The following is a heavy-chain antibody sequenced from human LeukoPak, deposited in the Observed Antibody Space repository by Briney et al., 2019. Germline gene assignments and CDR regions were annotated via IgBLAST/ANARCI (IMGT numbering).Heavy chain of an antibody. D-gene: IGHD3-3*01. CDR1: GGTFSSYA. CDR2: INPNSGGT. CDR3: ARDSPLKSSVWSGYYLSYYFDY. Sequence: GASVKVSCKASGGTFSSYAISWVRQAPGQGLEWMGWINPNSGGTNYAQKFQGRVTMTRDTSISTAYMELSRLRSDDTAVYYCARDSPLKSSVWSGYYLSYYFDYWGQGTLVTVSS. J-gene: IGHJ4*02. V-gene: IGHV1-2*02.